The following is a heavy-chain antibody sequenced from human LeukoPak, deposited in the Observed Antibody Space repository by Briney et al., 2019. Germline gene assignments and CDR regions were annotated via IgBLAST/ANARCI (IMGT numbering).Heavy chain of an antibody. CDR3: ARSENIMITFGGVIVGGAFDI. Sequence: GGSLRLSCAASGFTVSSNYMSWVRQAPGKGLEWVSVIYSGGSTYYADSVKGRFTISRDNSKNTLYLQMNSLRAEDTAVYYCARSENIMITFGGVIVGGAFDIWGQGTMVTVSS. V-gene: IGHV3-66*01. J-gene: IGHJ3*02. CDR2: IYSGGST. D-gene: IGHD3-16*02. CDR1: GFTVSSNY.